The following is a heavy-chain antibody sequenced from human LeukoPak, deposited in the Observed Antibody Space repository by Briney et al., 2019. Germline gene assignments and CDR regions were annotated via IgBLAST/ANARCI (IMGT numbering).Heavy chain of an antibody. CDR2: VFYSGST. V-gene: IGHV4-59*01. CDR1: GDSMSSYQ. J-gene: IGHJ4*02. D-gene: IGHD1-1*01. Sequence: SETLSLTCNVSGDSMSSYQWSWIRQPPGQGLEWVGHVFYSGSTSYNPSLKSRVTISLDTSKNQFSLMLSSVTAADTAMYYCATLQLHPKHGQFDYWGQGTQVTVSS. CDR3: ATLQLHPKHGQFDY.